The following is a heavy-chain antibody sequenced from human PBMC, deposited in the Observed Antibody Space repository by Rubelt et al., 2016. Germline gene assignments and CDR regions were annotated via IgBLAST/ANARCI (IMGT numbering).Heavy chain of an antibody. D-gene: IGHD1-1*01. Sequence: QVQLVQSGAEVKKPGASVKVSCKASGYTFTSYGISWVRQAPGQGLEWMGWISAYNGNTKYSQKFPGRVTITRDTAASTAYMALSSLRSEDTAGYYWARDQLALYAFDIWGQGTMVTVSS. CDR2: ISAYNGNT. CDR1: GYTFTSYG. CDR3: ARDQLALYAFDI. J-gene: IGHJ3*02. V-gene: IGHV1-18*01.